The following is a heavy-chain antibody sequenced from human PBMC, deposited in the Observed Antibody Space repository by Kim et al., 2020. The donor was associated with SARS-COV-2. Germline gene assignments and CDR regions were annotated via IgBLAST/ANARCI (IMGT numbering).Heavy chain of an antibody. CDR3: ARVGTGYCSSTSCYIDYYGMDV. V-gene: IGHV1-69*13. D-gene: IGHD2-2*02. Sequence: SVKVSCKASGGTFSSYAISWVRQAPGQGLEWMGGIIPIFGTANYAQKFQGRVTITADESTSTAYMELSSLRSEDTAVYYCARVGTGYCSSTSCYIDYYGMDVWGQGTTVTVSS. CDR1: GGTFSSYA. J-gene: IGHJ6*02. CDR2: IIPIFGTA.